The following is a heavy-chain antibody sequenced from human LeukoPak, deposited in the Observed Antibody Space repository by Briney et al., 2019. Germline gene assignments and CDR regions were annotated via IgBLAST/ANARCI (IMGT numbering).Heavy chain of an antibody. V-gene: IGHV1-46*01. CDR3: ARDIGYSSGWSRGDY. CDR1: GYTFTSYY. Sequence: ASVKVSCKASGYTFTSYYMHWVRQAPGQGLEWMGLINPSGGSTSYAQKFQGRVTMTRDMSTSTVYMELSSLRSEDTAVYYCARDIGYSSGWSRGDYWGQGTLVTVSS. D-gene: IGHD6-19*01. J-gene: IGHJ4*02. CDR2: INPSGGST.